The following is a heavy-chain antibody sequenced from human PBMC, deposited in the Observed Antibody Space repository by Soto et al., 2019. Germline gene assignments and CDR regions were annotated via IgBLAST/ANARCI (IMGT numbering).Heavy chain of an antibody. D-gene: IGHD3-10*01. CDR1: GGTFSSYA. J-gene: IGHJ6*02. V-gene: IGHV1-69*13. Sequence: ASVKVSCKASGGTFSSYAISWVRQAPGQGLEWMGGIIPIFGTANYAQKFQGRVTITADESTSTAYMELSSLRSEDTAVYYCARETMVRGVDPTNYYYYGMDVWGQGTTVTVSS. CDR3: ARETMVRGVDPTNYYYYGMDV. CDR2: IIPIFGTA.